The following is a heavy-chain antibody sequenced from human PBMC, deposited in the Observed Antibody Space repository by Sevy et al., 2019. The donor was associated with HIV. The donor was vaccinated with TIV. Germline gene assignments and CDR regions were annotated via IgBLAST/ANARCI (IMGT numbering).Heavy chain of an antibody. Sequence: GGSLRLSCAASGFTFSNYWMSWVRQAPGKGLEWVANIKQGGSEKYYVDSVKGRFTISRDNAKNSLYLQMNSLRAEDTAVYYCARGGDDGAFDIWGQGTMVTVSS. CDR1: GFTFSNYW. J-gene: IGHJ3*02. D-gene: IGHD2-21*02. CDR2: IKQGGSEK. CDR3: ARGGDDGAFDI. V-gene: IGHV3-7*01.